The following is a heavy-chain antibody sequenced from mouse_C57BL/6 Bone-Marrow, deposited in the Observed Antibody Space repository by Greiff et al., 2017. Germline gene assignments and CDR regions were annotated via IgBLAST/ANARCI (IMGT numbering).Heavy chain of an antibody. D-gene: IGHD2-3*01. Sequence: QVQLQQPGAELVMPGASVKLSCKASGYTFTSYWMHWVKQRPGQGLEWIGEIDPSDSYTNYNQKFKGKSTLTVDKSSSTAYMQLSSLTSEDSAVYYCARDGYYVPGVWGTGTTVTVSS. CDR2: IDPSDSYT. V-gene: IGHV1-69*01. CDR1: GYTFTSYW. J-gene: IGHJ1*03. CDR3: ARDGYYVPGV.